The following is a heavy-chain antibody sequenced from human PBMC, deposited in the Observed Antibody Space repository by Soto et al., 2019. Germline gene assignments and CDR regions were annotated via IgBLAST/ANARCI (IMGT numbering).Heavy chain of an antibody. J-gene: IGHJ4*02. CDR2: INAGNGNA. V-gene: IGHV1-3*01. D-gene: IGHD4-17*01. Sequence: ASVKVSCKASGYTFTSYAMHWVRQAPGQRLEWMGGINAGNGNAKYSQKFQGRVTITTDKSASTAYMELSSLRSEDTAVYYCASRSTVTSIPGSFDYWGQGTLVTLSS. CDR1: GYTFTSYA. CDR3: ASRSTVTSIPGSFDY.